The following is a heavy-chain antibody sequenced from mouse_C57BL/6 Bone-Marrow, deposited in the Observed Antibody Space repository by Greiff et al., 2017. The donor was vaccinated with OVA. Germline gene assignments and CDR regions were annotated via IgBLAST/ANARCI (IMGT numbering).Heavy chain of an antibody. CDR1: GYTFTSYW. V-gene: IGHV1-64*01. J-gene: IGHJ1*03. CDR2: IHPNSGST. Sequence: VQLQQPGAELVKPRASVKLSCKASGYTFTSYWMHWVKQRPGQGLEWIGMIHPNSGSTNYNEKFKSKATLTVDKSSSTAYMQLSSLTSEDSAVYYCARKEWFWYFDVWGTGTTVTVSS. CDR3: ARKEWFWYFDV. D-gene: IGHD1-3*01.